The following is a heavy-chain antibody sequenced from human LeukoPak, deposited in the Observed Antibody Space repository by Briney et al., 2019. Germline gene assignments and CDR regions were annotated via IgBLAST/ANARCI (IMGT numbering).Heavy chain of an antibody. J-gene: IGHJ4*02. D-gene: IGHD3-22*01. CDR2: IYTSGST. Sequence: SETLSLTCTVSGGSIRSYYWSWIRQPAGKGLEWIGRIYTSGSTNYNPSLKSRVTISVDTSKNQFSLKLSSVNAADTAVYYCARGSVDYYDSSGYYLGNYFDYWGQGTLVTVSS. CDR3: ARGSVDYYDSSGYYLGNYFDY. V-gene: IGHV4-4*07. CDR1: GGSIRSYY.